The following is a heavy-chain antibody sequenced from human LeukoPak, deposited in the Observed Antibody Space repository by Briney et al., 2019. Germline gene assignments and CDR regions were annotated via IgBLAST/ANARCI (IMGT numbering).Heavy chain of an antibody. CDR3: ARTGSSSWVSEDWFDP. J-gene: IGHJ5*02. Sequence: SETLSLTCTVSGGSISSYYWSWIRQPPGKGLEWIGYIYYSGCTNYNPSLKSRVTISVDTSKNQFSLKLSSVTAADTAVYYCARTGSSSWVSEDWFDPWGQGTLVTVSS. V-gene: IGHV4-59*01. D-gene: IGHD6-13*01. CDR1: GGSISSYY. CDR2: IYYSGCT.